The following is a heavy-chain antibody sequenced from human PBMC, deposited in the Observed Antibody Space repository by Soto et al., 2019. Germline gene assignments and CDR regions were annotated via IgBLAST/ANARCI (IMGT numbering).Heavy chain of an antibody. CDR3: AREILTGYYPAGWFDP. J-gene: IGHJ5*02. D-gene: IGHD3-9*01. CDR1: GGSISSSTYY. CDR2: IYFRGST. V-gene: IGHV4-39*02. Sequence: SETLSLTCTVSGGSISSSTYYWGWIRQPPGKGLEWIGSIYFRGSTYYNQSLKSRVTVSVDTSKKQFSLKLTSVTAADTAMYYCAREILTGYYPAGWFDPWGQGTLVT.